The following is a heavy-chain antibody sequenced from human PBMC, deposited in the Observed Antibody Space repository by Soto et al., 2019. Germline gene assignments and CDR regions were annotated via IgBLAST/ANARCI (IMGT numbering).Heavy chain of an antibody. D-gene: IGHD6-13*01. V-gene: IGHV3-30*18. Sequence: GGSLRLSCAASGFTFSSYGMHWVRQAPGKWLEWVAVISYDGSNKYYADSVKGRFTISRDNSKNTLYLQMNSLRAEDTAVYYCAKDRLAAAGDYYYYGMDVWGQGXTVTVYS. CDR2: ISYDGSNK. CDR1: GFTFSSYG. CDR3: AKDRLAAAGDYYYYGMDV. J-gene: IGHJ6*02.